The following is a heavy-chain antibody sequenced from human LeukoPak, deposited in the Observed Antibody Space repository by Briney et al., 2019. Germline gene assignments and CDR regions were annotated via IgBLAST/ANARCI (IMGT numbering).Heavy chain of an antibody. CDR2: MNPNSGNT. D-gene: IGHD3-10*01. V-gene: IGHV1-8*01. Sequence: ASVEVSCKASGYTFTSYDINWVRQATGQGLEWMGWMNPNSGNTGYAQKFQGRVTMTRNTSISTAYMELSSLRSEDTAVYYCARVGAAGYWFDPWGQGTLVTVSS. CDR1: GYTFTSYD. CDR3: ARVGAAGYWFDP. J-gene: IGHJ5*02.